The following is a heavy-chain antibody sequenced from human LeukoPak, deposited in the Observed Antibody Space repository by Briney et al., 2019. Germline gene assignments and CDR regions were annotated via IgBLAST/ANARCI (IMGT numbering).Heavy chain of an antibody. J-gene: IGHJ3*02. D-gene: IGHD3-22*01. CDR1: GFTFSSYS. CDR2: ISSSSSYI. Sequence: GGSLRLSCAASGFTFSSYSMNWVRQAPGKGLEWVSSISSSSSYINYADSVKGRFTISRDNAKNSLYLQMNSLRAEDTAVYYCASSMIVVVHDAFDIWGQGTMVTVSS. V-gene: IGHV3-21*01. CDR3: ASSMIVVVHDAFDI.